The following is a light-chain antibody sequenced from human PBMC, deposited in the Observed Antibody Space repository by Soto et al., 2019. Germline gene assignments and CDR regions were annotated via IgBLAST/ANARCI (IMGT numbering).Light chain of an antibody. CDR3: MQATHWPIT. CDR1: QSLVYSDGIAY. CDR2: KVS. Sequence: DVLMTQSPLSLPVRLGQPASISWRSNQSLVYSDGIAYFSWFQQRPGRSPRRLIYKVSNRDSGVPARFSGSGSGTDFALKISRVEADDVGVYYCMQATHWPITFGQGTRLEIK. J-gene: IGKJ5*01. V-gene: IGKV2-30*01.